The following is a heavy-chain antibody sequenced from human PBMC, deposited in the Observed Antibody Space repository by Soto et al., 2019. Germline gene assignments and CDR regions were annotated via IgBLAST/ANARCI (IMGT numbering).Heavy chain of an antibody. CDR1: GGSISSGGYY. CDR2: MYHSGST. V-gene: IGHV4-31*03. Sequence: QVQLQESGPGLVKPSQTLSLTCTVSGGSISSGGYYWSWIRQHPGKGLEWIGYMYHSGSTYYHQSLKSRVTVAVDTSKNEFCLNVISVTAADTALSYCASGYGSIDHWGQGTLVTVSS. J-gene: IGHJ4*02. CDR3: ASGYGSIDH. D-gene: IGHD2-2*03.